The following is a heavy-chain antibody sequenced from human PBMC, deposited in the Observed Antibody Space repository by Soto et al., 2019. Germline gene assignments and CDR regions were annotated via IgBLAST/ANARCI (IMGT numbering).Heavy chain of an antibody. CDR3: ASPGYDILTGYHY. V-gene: IGHV4-59*01. J-gene: IGHJ4*02. Sequence: SETLSLTCTVSGGSISSYYWSWIRQPPGKGLEWIGYIYYSGSTNYNPSLKSRVTISVDTSKNQFSLKLSSVTAADTAVYYCASPGYDILTGYHYWGQGTLVTVSS. CDR1: GGSISSYY. CDR2: IYYSGST. D-gene: IGHD3-9*01.